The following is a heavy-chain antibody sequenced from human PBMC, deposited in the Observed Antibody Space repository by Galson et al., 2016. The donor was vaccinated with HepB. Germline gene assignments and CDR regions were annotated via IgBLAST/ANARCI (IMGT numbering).Heavy chain of an antibody. D-gene: IGHD5-24*01. CDR1: GFTFNSFG. Sequence: SLRLSCAASGFTFNSFGMHWVRQAPGKGLEWVAVLSFDGINKYYADSVKGRFTISRDNSKNTVYLQMNSLRAEDTAVYYCAKDAYTWRWLLSFFPDYWGQGTLVTVSS. CDR3: AKDAYTWRWLLSFFPDY. J-gene: IGHJ4*02. V-gene: IGHV3-30*18. CDR2: LSFDGINK.